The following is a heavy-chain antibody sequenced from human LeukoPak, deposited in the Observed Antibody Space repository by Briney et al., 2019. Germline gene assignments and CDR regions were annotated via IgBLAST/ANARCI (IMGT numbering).Heavy chain of an antibody. CDR1: GGSISSYY. Sequence: SETLSLTCTVSGGSISSYYWSWIRQPAGKGLEWIGRIYTSGSTNYNPSLKSRVTMSVDTSKNQFSLKLSSVTAADTAVYYCARARRATVTTPAARFDYWGQGTLVTVSS. V-gene: IGHV4-4*07. J-gene: IGHJ4*02. D-gene: IGHD4-17*01. CDR3: ARARRATVTTPAARFDY. CDR2: IYTSGST.